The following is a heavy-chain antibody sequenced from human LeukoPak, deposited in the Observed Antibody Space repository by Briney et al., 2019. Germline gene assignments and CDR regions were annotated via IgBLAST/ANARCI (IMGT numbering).Heavy chain of an antibody. J-gene: IGHJ4*02. CDR2: INPSGGST. CDR1: GYTFTSYY. D-gene: IGHD3-10*02. CDR3: ARDYGSDVRARPFDY. V-gene: IGHV1-46*01. Sequence: ASVKVSCKASGYTFTSYYMHWVRQAPGQGLEWMGIINPSGGSTSYAQKFQGRVTMTRDTSTGTVYMELSSLRSEDTAVYYCARDYGSDVRARPFDYWGQGTLVTVSS.